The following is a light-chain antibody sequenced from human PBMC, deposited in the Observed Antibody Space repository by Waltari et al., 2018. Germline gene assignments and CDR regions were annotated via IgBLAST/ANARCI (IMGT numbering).Light chain of an antibody. J-gene: IGLJ1*01. CDR3: GADHGSGSNFVYV. CDR1: SGYSNYK. CDR2: VSTGGIVG. Sequence: QPVLTQPPSASASLGASVTLTCTLSSGYSNYKVDWYQQRPGKGPRFVMRVSTGGIVGSKGDGIPDRFSVLGSGLIRYLTIKNIQEEDESDYHCGADHGSGSNFVYVFGTGTKVTVL. V-gene: IGLV9-49*01.